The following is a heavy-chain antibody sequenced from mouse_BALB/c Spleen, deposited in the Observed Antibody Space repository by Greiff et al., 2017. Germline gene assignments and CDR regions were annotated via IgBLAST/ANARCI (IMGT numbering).Heavy chain of an antibody. J-gene: IGHJ2*01. V-gene: IGHV5-4*02. Sequence: EVKLVESGGGLVKSGGSLKLSCAASGFTFSDYYMYWVRQTPEKRLEWVATISDGGSYTYYPDSVKGRFTISRDTAKNNLYLQMSSLKSEDTAMYYCARNRDDSYLAIDYWGQGTTLTVSS. CDR1: GFTFSDYY. CDR2: ISDGGSYT. D-gene: IGHD2-3*01. CDR3: ARNRDDSYLAIDY.